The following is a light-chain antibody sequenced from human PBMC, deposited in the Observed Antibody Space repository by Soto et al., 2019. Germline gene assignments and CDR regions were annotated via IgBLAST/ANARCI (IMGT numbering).Light chain of an antibody. CDR2: GAS. Sequence: EIMLTQSPATLSVSLGERATLSCRASQSVSRNLAWYQQKPDQAPRLLIYGASTRATGIPARFSGSGSGTEFTLTISSLQSEDFAVYYCQHYGSSLPITFGPGTKVDIK. CDR1: QSVSRN. V-gene: IGKV3-15*01. CDR3: QHYGSSLPIT. J-gene: IGKJ3*01.